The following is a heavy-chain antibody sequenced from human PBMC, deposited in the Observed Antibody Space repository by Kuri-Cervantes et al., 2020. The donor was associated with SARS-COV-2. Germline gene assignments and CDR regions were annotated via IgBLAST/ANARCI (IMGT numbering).Heavy chain of an antibody. Sequence: SETLSLTCAVSRYSISSGYYWGWIRQPPGKGLEWIGSIYHSGSTYYNPSLKSRVTISVDTSKNQFSLKLSSVTAADTAVYSCARAHSVTTVVTGLDAFDIWGQGTMVTVSS. J-gene: IGHJ3*02. CDR3: ARAHSVTTVVTGLDAFDI. CDR1: RYSISSGYY. D-gene: IGHD4-23*01. CDR2: IYHSGST. V-gene: IGHV4-38-2*01.